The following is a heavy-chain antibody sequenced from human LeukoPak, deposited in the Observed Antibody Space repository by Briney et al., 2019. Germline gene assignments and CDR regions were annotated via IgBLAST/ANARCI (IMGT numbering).Heavy chain of an antibody. Sequence: PGGSLRLSCAASGFTFSSYAMSWVRQAPGKGLEWVSAISGSGGSNYYADSVKSRFTISRDNSKNTLDLQMNSLRVEDTAVYYCAKKGYSSGSETFDYWGQGALVTVSS. J-gene: IGHJ4*02. CDR1: GFTFSSYA. V-gene: IGHV3-23*01. CDR3: AKKGYSSGSETFDY. D-gene: IGHD6-19*01. CDR2: ISGSGGSN.